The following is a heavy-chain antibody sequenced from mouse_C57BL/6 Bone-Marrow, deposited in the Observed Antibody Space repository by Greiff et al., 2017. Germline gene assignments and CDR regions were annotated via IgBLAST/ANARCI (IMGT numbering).Heavy chain of an antibody. V-gene: IGHV1-85*01. CDR2: IYPRDGST. CDR3: ARLEFDGSSGDWYFDG. D-gene: IGHD1-1*01. CDR1: GYTFTSYD. J-gene: IGHJ1*03. Sequence: VKLQESGPELVKPGASVKLSCKASGYTFTSYDINWVKQRPGQGLEWIGWIYPRDGSTKYNEKFKGTATLTVDTSSSTAYMELHSLTSEDSAGYFCARLEFDGSSGDWYFDGWGTGTTVTVSS.